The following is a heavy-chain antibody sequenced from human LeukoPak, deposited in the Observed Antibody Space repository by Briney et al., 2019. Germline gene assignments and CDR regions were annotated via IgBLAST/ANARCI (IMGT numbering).Heavy chain of an antibody. CDR1: GFTVSSNH. J-gene: IGHJ4*02. CDR3: ARGPAGYN. D-gene: IGHD1-1*01. CDR2: IYSGGST. V-gene: IGHV3-53*01. Sequence: GGSLRLSCAASGFTVSSNHMSWVRQAPGKGLEWVSVIYSGGSTDYADSVKGRFTISRDNLKNTLYLQMNTLRVEDTAVYYCARGPAGYNWGQGTLVTVSS.